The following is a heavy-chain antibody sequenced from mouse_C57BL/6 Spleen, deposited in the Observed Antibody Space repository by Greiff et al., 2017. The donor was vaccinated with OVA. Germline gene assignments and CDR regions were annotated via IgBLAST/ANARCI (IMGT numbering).Heavy chain of an antibody. Sequence: VQLQQPGAELVRPGSSVKLSCKASGYTFTSYWMDWVKQRPGQGLEWIGNIYPSDSETHYNQKFKDKATLTVDKSSSTAYMQLSSLTSEDSAVYDCASNWDGDYAMDYWGQGTSVTVSS. CDR1: GYTFTSYW. CDR3: ASNWDGDYAMDY. V-gene: IGHV1-61*01. D-gene: IGHD4-1*02. J-gene: IGHJ4*01. CDR2: IYPSDSET.